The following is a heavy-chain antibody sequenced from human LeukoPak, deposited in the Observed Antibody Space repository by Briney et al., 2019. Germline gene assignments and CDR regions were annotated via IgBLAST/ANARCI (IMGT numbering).Heavy chain of an antibody. CDR1: GFTFSSYW. D-gene: IGHD3-3*01. Sequence: GGSLRLSCAASGFTFSSYWMSWVRQAPGKGLEWVANIKEDGSEKYYVDSVKGRFTISRDNAKNSLSLQMNSLRAEDTAVYYCARPYLDFWSVGYSGQGTLVTVSS. CDR2: IKEDGSEK. J-gene: IGHJ4*02. CDR3: ARPYLDFWSVGY. V-gene: IGHV3-7*01.